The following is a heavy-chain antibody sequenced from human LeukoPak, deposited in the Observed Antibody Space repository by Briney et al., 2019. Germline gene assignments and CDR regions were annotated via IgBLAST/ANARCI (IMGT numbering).Heavy chain of an antibody. CDR1: GFTFSSYE. CDR3: ARDLARGYSYGLLDY. Sequence: PGGSLRLSCAASGFTFSSYEMNWVRQAPGKGLEWVSYISSGGSTIYYADSVEGRFTISRDKAKNSLSLQMNSLRVEDTAVYYCARDLARGYSYGLLDYWGQGTLVTVSS. D-gene: IGHD5-18*01. J-gene: IGHJ4*02. V-gene: IGHV3-48*03. CDR2: ISSGGSTI.